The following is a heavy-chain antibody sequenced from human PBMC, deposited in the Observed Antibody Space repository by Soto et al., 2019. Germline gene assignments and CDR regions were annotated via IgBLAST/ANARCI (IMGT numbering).Heavy chain of an antibody. CDR2: INHSGST. J-gene: IGHJ4*02. Sequence: SETLSLTCAVYGVSFSGYYWSWIRQPPGKGLEWIGEINHSGSTNYNPSLKSRVTISVDTSKNQFSLKLSSVTAADTAVYYCARYGDGSGSYGDYWGQGTLVTVSS. D-gene: IGHD3-10*01. CDR1: GVSFSGYY. V-gene: IGHV4-34*01. CDR3: ARYGDGSGSYGDY.